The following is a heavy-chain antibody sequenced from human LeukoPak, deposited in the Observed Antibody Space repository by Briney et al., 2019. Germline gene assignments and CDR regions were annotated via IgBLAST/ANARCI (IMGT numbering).Heavy chain of an antibody. CDR1: GGSINSSCDC. CDR2: ICDSGST. J-gene: IGHJ3*02. Sequence: PSETLSLTCTVSGGSINSSCDCWGWIRQPPRKGLEWIGTICDSGSTYYNPSLKSRVTISVDTSRNQVSQKLRSATAADTAMYFCARRAQIGDYYDSDGNYSGDAFDIWGQGTMVTVSS. D-gene: IGHD3-22*01. CDR3: ARRAQIGDYYDSDGNYSGDAFDI. V-gene: IGHV4-39*01.